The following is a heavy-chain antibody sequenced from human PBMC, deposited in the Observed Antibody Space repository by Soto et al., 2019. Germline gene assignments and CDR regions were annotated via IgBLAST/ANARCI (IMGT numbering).Heavy chain of an antibody. CDR2: FDPEDGET. D-gene: IGHD3-10*01. CDR3: ATDNTVLLWFGEPLRHYGMDV. Sequence: ASVKVSCKVSGYTLTELSMHWVRQAPGKGLEWMGGFDPEDGETIYAQKFQGRVTMTEDTSTDTAYMELSSLRSEDTAVYYCATDNTVLLWFGEPLRHYGMDVWGQGTTVTVSS. V-gene: IGHV1-24*01. J-gene: IGHJ6*02. CDR1: GYTLTELS.